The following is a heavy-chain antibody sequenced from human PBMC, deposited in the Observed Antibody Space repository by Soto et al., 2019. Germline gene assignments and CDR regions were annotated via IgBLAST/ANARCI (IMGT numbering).Heavy chain of an antibody. D-gene: IGHD3-3*01. Sequence: GASVKVSCKASEDTFRNYAISWVRQAPGQGLEWMGGIIPIFGTANYAQKFQGRVTITADESTSTAYMEPSSLRSEDTAVYYCASQSGPTDYWGQGTLVTVSS. J-gene: IGHJ4*02. CDR2: IIPIFGTA. V-gene: IGHV1-69*13. CDR3: ASQSGPTDY. CDR1: EDTFRNYA.